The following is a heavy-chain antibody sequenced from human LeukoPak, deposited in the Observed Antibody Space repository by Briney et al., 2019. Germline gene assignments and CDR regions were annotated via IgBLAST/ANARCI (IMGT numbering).Heavy chain of an antibody. CDR1: GYTLTELS. D-gene: IGHD3-22*01. J-gene: IGHJ6*02. Sequence: ASVKVSCKVSGYTLTELSMHWVRQAPGKGPEWMGGFDPEDGETIYAQKFQGRVTMTEDTSTDTAYMELSSLRSEDTAVYYCARGGSYYDSSGYPYYGMDVWGQGTTVTVSS. CDR3: ARGGSYYDSSGYPYYGMDV. V-gene: IGHV1-24*01. CDR2: FDPEDGET.